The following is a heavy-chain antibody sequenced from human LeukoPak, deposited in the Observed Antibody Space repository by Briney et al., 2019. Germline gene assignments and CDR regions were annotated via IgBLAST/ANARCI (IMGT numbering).Heavy chain of an antibody. CDR2: IRSSSSYI. CDR1: GFTFSSYS. J-gene: IGHJ6*03. D-gene: IGHD5-18*01. CDR3: ARDGRIQLWSQDYYYYYMDV. Sequence: GGSLRLSCAASGFTFSSYSMNWVRQAPGKGREWVSSIRSSSSYIYYADSVKGRFTISRDNAKNSLYLQMNSLRAEDTAVYYCARDGRIQLWSQDYYYYYMDVWGKGTTVTVSS. V-gene: IGHV3-21*01.